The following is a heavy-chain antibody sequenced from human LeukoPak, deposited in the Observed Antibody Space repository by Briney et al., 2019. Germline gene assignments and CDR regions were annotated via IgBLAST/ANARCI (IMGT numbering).Heavy chain of an antibody. CDR3: ARRGYSDSSGYDY. CDR1: GFTFKNYA. J-gene: IGHJ4*02. Sequence: GGSLRLSCATSGFTFKNYAMNWVRQAPGKGLEWVSSISGDSTDIYYADSVVGRSTISRDNAKNSLYLQINSLRAEDTAIYYCARRGYSDSSGYDYWGQGTLVTVSS. CDR2: ISGDSTDI. V-gene: IGHV3-21*01. D-gene: IGHD3-22*01.